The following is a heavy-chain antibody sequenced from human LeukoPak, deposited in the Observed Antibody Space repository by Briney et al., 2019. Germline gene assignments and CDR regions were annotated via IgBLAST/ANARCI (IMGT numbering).Heavy chain of an antibody. CDR3: ARGYYSNWFDS. V-gene: IGHV3-74*01. J-gene: IGHJ5*01. Sequence: GGSLRLSCAASGFTFSNYWMHWVRQAPGKGRAWVSGINSDGSRATYADSVKGRFTISRENAKNTLYMQMNSLRAEDTAVYYCARGYYSNWFDSWGQGTLVTVSS. CDR2: INSDGSRA. CDR1: GFTFSNYW. D-gene: IGHD3-22*01.